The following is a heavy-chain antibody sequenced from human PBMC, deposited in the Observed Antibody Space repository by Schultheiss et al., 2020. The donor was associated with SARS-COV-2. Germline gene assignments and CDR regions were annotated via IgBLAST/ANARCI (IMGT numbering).Heavy chain of an antibody. CDR1: GFTFSSYG. D-gene: IGHD6-19*01. Sequence: GSLRLSCAASGFTFSSYGMHWVRQAPGKGLEWVAVIWYDGSNKYYADSVKGRFTISRDNSKNTLYLQMNSLRAEDTAVYYCARCPGIAVAGTYYFDYWGQGTLVTVSS. V-gene: IGHV3-33*01. CDR3: ARCPGIAVAGTYYFDY. CDR2: IWYDGSNK. J-gene: IGHJ4*02.